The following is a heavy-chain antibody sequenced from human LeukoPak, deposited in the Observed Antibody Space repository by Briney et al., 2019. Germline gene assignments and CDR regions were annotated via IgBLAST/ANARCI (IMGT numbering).Heavy chain of an antibody. CDR2: INPNSGWT. J-gene: IGHJ4*02. V-gene: IGHV1-2*06. CDR3: ARDLDTLTIFDY. Sequence: RINPNSGWTNSPQKFQGRVTMTRDTYISTDYMELSRLRSDDTAVYYCARDLDTLTIFDYWGQGTLVTVSS. D-gene: IGHD5-18*01.